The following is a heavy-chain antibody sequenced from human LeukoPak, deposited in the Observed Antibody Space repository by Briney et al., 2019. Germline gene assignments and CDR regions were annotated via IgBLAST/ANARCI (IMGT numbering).Heavy chain of an antibody. CDR2: ITSSGDDI. J-gene: IGHJ4*02. D-gene: IGHD5-12*01. CDR1: GFTFSDYY. CDR3: ASDIVATSGDF. V-gene: IGHV3-11*01. Sequence: GGSLRLSCAASGFTFSDYYMSWIRQAPGKGLEWVAYITSSGDDIYYADSVKGRFTISRDNAKNALFLRMSSLRVEDTATYYCASDIVATSGDFWGQGTLVSVSP.